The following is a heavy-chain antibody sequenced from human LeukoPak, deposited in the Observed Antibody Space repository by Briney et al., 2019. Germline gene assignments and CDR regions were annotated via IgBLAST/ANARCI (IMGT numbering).Heavy chain of an antibody. D-gene: IGHD3-22*01. CDR3: ARGITYYYDSSGPDAFDI. Sequence: PSETLSLTCAVYGGSFSGYYWSWIRQPPGKGLEWIGEINHSGSTNYNPSLKSRVTISVDTSKNQFSLKLSSVTAADTAVYYCARGITYYYDSSGPDAFDIWGQGTMVTVSS. CDR1: GGSFSGYY. V-gene: IGHV4-34*01. J-gene: IGHJ3*02. CDR2: INHSGST.